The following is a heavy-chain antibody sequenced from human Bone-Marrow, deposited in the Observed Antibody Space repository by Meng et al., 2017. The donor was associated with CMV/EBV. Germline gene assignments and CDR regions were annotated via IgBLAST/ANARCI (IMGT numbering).Heavy chain of an antibody. D-gene: IGHD5-18*01. J-gene: IGHJ4*02. Sequence: ESLKISCAASGFSFNNAWMTWVRQAPGKGLEWVGRIKSKTDGGTTDYAAPVKGRFSISRDDSKNTLYLQMNSLKTEDTAVYYCTTGLMLRGGYSYDWRGFDSWGQGTLVTVSS. CDR3: TTGLMLRGGYSYDWRGFDS. V-gene: IGHV3-15*01. CDR2: IKSKTDGGTT. CDR1: GFSFNNAW.